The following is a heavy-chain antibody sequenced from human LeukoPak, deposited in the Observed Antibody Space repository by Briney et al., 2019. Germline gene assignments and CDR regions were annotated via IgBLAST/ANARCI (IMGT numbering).Heavy chain of an antibody. CDR3: AKDIVGGGDDY. CDR1: GFTFSRDS. J-gene: IGHJ4*02. V-gene: IGHV3-48*04. Sequence: PGGSLRLSCTASGFTFSRDSMNWVRQGPGEGLEWVSYIRTTGTTVYYADSVKGRFTISRDNAKNSIYLQMNSLRVEDTAVYYCAKDIVGGGDDYWGQGTLVIVSS. D-gene: IGHD2-21*02. CDR2: IRTTGTTV.